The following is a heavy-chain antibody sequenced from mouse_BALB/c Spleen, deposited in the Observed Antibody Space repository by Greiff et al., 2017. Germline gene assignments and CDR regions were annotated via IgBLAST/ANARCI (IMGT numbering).Heavy chain of an antibody. CDR2: ISYSGST. Sequence: EVQLVESGPGLVKPSQSLSLTCTVTGYSITSDYAWNWIRQFPGNKLEWMGYISYSGSTSYNPSLKSRISITRDTSKNQFFLQLNSVTTEDTATYYCAREGELPSMDYWGQGTSVTVSS. J-gene: IGHJ4*01. D-gene: IGHD1-1*01. CDR3: AREGELPSMDY. V-gene: IGHV3-2*02. CDR1: GYSITSDYA.